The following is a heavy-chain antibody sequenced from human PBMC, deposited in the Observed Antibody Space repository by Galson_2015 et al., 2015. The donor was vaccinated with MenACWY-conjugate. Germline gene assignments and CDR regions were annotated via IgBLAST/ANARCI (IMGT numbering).Heavy chain of an antibody. J-gene: IGHJ4*02. CDR3: VREYRGGSFDY. Sequence: SVKVSCKASGYTFTTYYMHWVRQAPGQGLEWMGIIRPSGDDGTTYAQKFQGRVTMTRDTSTSTVYMDLSSLRSEDTAVSYCVREYRGGSFDYWGQGTLVTVSS. V-gene: IGHV1-46*01. CDR2: IRPSGDDGT. CDR1: GYTFTTYY. D-gene: IGHD1-26*01.